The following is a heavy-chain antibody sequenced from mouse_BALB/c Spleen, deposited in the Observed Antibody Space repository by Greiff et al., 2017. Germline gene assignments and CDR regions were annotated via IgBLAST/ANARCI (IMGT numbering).Heavy chain of an antibody. CDR3: ARGGILGDYLFAY. J-gene: IGHJ3*01. D-gene: IGHD2-4*01. V-gene: IGHV14-3*02. CDR1: GFNIKDTY. CDR2: IDPANGNT. Sequence: VQLQQSGAELVKPGASVKLSCTASGFNIKDTYMHWVKQRPEQGLEWIGRIDPANGNTKYDPKFQGKATITADTSSNTAYLQLSSLTSEDTAVYYCARGGILGDYLFAYWGQGTLVTVSA.